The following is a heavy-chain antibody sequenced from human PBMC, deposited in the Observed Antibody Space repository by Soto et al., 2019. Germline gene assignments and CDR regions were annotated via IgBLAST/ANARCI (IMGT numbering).Heavy chain of an antibody. CDR3: ARLGGAVAGRGCDY. Sequence: QLQLQESGPGLVKPSETLSLTCSVSGGSITNNLYYWAWIRQPPGKGLEWIGSIYYSGGTYYNAALKTRVTISIDTSNNHFSLKLNSVTASDTALYYCARLGGAVAGRGCDYWGQGALVTVSS. J-gene: IGHJ4*02. D-gene: IGHD6-19*01. V-gene: IGHV4-39*02. CDR1: GGSITNNLYY. CDR2: IYYSGGT.